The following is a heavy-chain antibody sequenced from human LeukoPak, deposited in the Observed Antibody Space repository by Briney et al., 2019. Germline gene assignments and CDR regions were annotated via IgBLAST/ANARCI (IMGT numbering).Heavy chain of an antibody. V-gene: IGHV3-21*01. CDR3: ARVVVVTAIRGGWSDY. CDR1: GFSFSTYD. CDR2: LSSGSRYI. J-gene: IGHJ4*02. D-gene: IGHD2-21*02. Sequence: PGGSLRLSCTAPGFSFSTYDMNWVRQAPGKGLEWVSTLSSGSRYIYYADSVKGRFTISRDNAKNSLYLQMNNLRPDDTALYYCARVVVVTAIRGGWSDYWGQGTLVTVSS.